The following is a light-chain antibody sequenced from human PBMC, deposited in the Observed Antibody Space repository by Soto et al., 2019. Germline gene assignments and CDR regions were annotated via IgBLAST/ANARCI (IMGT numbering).Light chain of an antibody. V-gene: IGKV3-20*01. CDR3: QQYGSSPYT. Sequence: EIVLTQSPGTLSLSPGEGATLSCRASQSISSSYLAWYQQKPGQAPRLLIYGASSRATGIPDRFSGSGSGTDFTLTIYRLEPEDFAVYYCQQYGSSPYTFGQGTKLEIK. CDR1: QSISSSY. J-gene: IGKJ2*01. CDR2: GAS.